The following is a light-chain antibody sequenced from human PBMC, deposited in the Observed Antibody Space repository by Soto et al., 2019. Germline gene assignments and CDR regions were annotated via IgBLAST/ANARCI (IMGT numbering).Light chain of an antibody. V-gene: IGLV8-61*01. CDR1: SDSVSINYY. Sequence: QTVVTQEPSFSVSPGGTVTLTCGLSSDSVSINYYPSWYQLTPGQPPRTLIHSKNTRSSGVPGRFSGSILGNKAALTITGAQADDESDYYCVLYMGSGIWVFGGGTQLTVL. CDR3: VLYMGSGIWV. J-gene: IGLJ2*01. CDR2: SKN.